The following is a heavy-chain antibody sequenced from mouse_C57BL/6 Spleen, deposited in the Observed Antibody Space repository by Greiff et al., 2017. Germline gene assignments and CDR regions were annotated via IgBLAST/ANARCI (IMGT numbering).Heavy chain of an antibody. CDR2: IDPETGGT. V-gene: IGHV1-15*01. D-gene: IGHD4-1*01. J-gene: IGHJ2*01. CDR3: SWDRGYFDY. Sequence: QVQLKESGAELVRPGASVTLSCKASGYTFTDYEMHWVKQTPVHGLEWIGAIDPETGGTAYNQKFKGKAILTADKSSSTAYMELRSLTSEDSAVYYCSWDRGYFDYWGQGTTLTVSS. CDR1: GYTFTDYE.